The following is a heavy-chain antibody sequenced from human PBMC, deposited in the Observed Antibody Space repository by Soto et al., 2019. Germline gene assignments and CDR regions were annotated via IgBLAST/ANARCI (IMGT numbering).Heavy chain of an antibody. D-gene: IGHD2-8*02. CDR1: GYSFTSYW. CDR3: ARWGDTGPHNYYGMDV. V-gene: IGHV5-10-1*01. CDR2: IDPRDSYT. Sequence: GKSLKISCKGSGYSFTSYWISWVRQMPGKGLEWMGRIDPRDSYTNYSPSFQGHVTISADKSISTAYLQWSSLKASDTAMYYCARWGDTGPHNYYGMDVWGQGTTVTVS. J-gene: IGHJ6*02.